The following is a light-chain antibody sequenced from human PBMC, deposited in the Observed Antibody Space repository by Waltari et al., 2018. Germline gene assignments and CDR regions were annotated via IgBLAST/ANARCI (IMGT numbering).Light chain of an antibody. CDR3: QQQRA. Sequence: DIQLTQSPSFLSASVGDRLTITCRASQGISSYLAWYQQKPGKAPKLLIYAASSLQSGVPSRFSGSGSGTEFTLTISSLQPEDFATYYCQQQRAFGQGTKLEIK. CDR1: QGISSY. J-gene: IGKJ2*01. CDR2: AAS. V-gene: IGKV1-9*01.